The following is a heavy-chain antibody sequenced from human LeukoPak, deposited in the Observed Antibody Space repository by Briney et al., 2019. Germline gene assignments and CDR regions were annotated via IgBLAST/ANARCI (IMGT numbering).Heavy chain of an antibody. CDR2: IYYSGST. CDR1: GGSISSYY. V-gene: IGHV4-59*12. Sequence: PSETLSLTCTVSGGSISSYYWSWIRQPPGKGLEWIGYIYYSGSTNYNPSLKSRVTISLDTSKNQFFLRLTSVTAADTAVYYCAREDWYFDLWGRGTLVTVSS. J-gene: IGHJ2*01. CDR3: AREDWYFDL.